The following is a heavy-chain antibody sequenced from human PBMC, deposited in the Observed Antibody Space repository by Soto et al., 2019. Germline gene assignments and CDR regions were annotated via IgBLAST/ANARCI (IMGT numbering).Heavy chain of an antibody. J-gene: IGHJ6*02. V-gene: IGHV3-23*01. CDR3: AKGGQWLVKSHYGMDV. D-gene: IGHD6-19*01. CDR1: GFTFSSYA. Sequence: GGSLRLSCAASGFTFSSYAMSWVRQAPGKGLEWVSAISGSGGSTYYADSVKGRFTISRDNSKNTLYLQMNSLRAEDTAVYYCAKGGQWLVKSHYGMDVWGQGTTVTVSS. CDR2: ISGSGGST.